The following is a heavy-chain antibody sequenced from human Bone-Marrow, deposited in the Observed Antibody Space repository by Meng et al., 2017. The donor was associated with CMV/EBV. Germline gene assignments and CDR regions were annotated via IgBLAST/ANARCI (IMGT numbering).Heavy chain of an antibody. CDR3: ASLVVPAARGGAY. J-gene: IGHJ4*02. CDR2: IYYSGST. CDR1: GGSISSYY. Sequence: GSLRLSCTVSGGSISSYYWSWIRQPPGKGLEWIGYIYYSGSTNYNPSLKSRVTISVDTHKNQFSLKLSSVTAADTAVYYCASLVVPAARGGAYWGQGTLVPVSS. V-gene: IGHV4-59*01. D-gene: IGHD2-2*01.